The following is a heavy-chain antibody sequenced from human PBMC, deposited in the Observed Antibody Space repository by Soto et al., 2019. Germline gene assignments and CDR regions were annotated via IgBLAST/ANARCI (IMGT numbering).Heavy chain of an antibody. J-gene: IGHJ4*01. CDR1: GYTLTSYA. Sequence: QVQLVQAGAEEKKPGASVKVSCKASGYTLTSYAMHWVRQAPGQRLEWMGWINAGNGNTKYSQKFQGRVTITRDTSASTAYMELSSLRSEDTAVYYCARSIVVVTALDYWGHGTLVTVSS. CDR2: INAGNGNT. V-gene: IGHV1-3*05. D-gene: IGHD2-21*02. CDR3: ARSIVVVTALDY.